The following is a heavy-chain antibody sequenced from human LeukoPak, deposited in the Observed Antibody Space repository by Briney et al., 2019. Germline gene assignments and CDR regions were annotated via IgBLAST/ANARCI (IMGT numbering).Heavy chain of an antibody. CDR2: INPSGGST. CDR1: GYTFTSYY. J-gene: IGHJ1*01. D-gene: IGHD6-13*01. Sequence: ASVKVSCKASGYTFTSYYMHWVRQAPGQGLEWMGIINPSGGSTSYAQKFQGRVTMTRDRSTSTVYMELSSLRSEDKAVYYCARAVEAAAGAEYFQHWGQGTLVTVSS. V-gene: IGHV1-46*01. CDR3: ARAVEAAAGAEYFQH.